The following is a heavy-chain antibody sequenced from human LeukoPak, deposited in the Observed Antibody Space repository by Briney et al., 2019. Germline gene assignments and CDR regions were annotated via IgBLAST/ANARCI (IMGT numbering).Heavy chain of an antibody. D-gene: IGHD3-22*01. CDR2: ISSSSNYI. Sequence: GGSLRLSCAASGFTFSSYSMNWVRQAPGKGLEWVSSISSSSNYIYYADSVKGRFTISRDNAKNSSYLQMNSLRAEDTAVYYCARGQFRYYDSSGYYGPDYWGQGTLVTVSS. V-gene: IGHV3-21*01. CDR1: GFTFSSYS. J-gene: IGHJ4*02. CDR3: ARGQFRYYDSSGYYGPDY.